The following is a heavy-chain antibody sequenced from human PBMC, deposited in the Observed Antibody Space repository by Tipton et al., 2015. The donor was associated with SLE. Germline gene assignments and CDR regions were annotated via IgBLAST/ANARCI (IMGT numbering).Heavy chain of an antibody. Sequence: SLRLSCAASGFTFSTYWMRWVRQAPGKGLEWVANIKEDGSEKYYEDSVKGRFTISRDNAKNSLYLQMNSLRAEDTAVYYCAKSSTGGSGVYYYYGMDVWGQGTLVTVSS. V-gene: IGHV3-7*03. CDR3: AKSSTGGSGVYYYYGMDV. CDR1: GFTFSTYW. J-gene: IGHJ6*02. CDR2: IKEDGSEK. D-gene: IGHD3-10*01.